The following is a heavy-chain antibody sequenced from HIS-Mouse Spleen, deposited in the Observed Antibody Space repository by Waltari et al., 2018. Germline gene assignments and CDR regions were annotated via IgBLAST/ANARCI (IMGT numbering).Heavy chain of an antibody. CDR2: IYYSGST. Sequence: QLQLQESGPGLVKPSETLSLTCTVSGGSLSSSSYYWGWIRQPPGKGLELIGSIYYSGSTYYNPSLKSRVTISVDTSKNQFSLKLSSVTAADTAVYYCAREIPYSSSWYDWYFDLWGRGTLVTVSS. V-gene: IGHV4-39*07. CDR1: GGSLSSSSYY. CDR3: AREIPYSSSWYDWYFDL. D-gene: IGHD6-13*01. J-gene: IGHJ2*01.